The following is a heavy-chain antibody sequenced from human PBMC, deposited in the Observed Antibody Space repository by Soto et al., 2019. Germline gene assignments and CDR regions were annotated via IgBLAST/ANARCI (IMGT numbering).Heavy chain of an antibody. J-gene: IGHJ5*02. D-gene: IGHD2-21*02. Sequence: SETLSLTCTVSGGSISSVNYYWSWIRQPPGEGLEWIGYIYYSGSTYYNPSLRSRVTISVDTSRNQFSLKLSSVTAADTAVYYCARAMVVTQNWFDPWGQGTLVTVSS. V-gene: IGHV4-30-4*01. CDR2: IYYSGST. CDR3: ARAMVVTQNWFDP. CDR1: GGSISSVNYY.